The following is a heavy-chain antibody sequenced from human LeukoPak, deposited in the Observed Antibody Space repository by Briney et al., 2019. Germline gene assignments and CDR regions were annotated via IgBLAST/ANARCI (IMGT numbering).Heavy chain of an antibody. CDR3: ARAVGYYYDSSGYLDP. J-gene: IGHJ5*02. D-gene: IGHD3-22*01. CDR2: IFNSGST. Sequence: KPAEPLSLTCAVSGYSIRSGYYWGWIRPPPGKGLEWIGSIFNSGSTYYNPSLKSRGNMSVDTSKNQISLKLSSVTAADTAVYYCARAVGYYYDSSGYLDPWGQGTLVTVSS. CDR1: GYSIRSGYY. V-gene: IGHV4-38-2*01.